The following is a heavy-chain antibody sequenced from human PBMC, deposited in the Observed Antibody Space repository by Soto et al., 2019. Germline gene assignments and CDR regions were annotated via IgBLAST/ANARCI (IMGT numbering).Heavy chain of an antibody. J-gene: IGHJ5*02. Sequence: ASVKVSCKASGYTFTGYYMHWVRQAPGQGLEWMGWINPNSGGTNYAQKFQGWVTMTRDTSISTAYMELSRLRSDDTAVYYCAREAMCSSSWYRGWFDPWGQGTLVPVSS. D-gene: IGHD6-13*01. CDR2: INPNSGGT. CDR1: GYTFTGYY. V-gene: IGHV1-2*04. CDR3: AREAMCSSSWYRGWFDP.